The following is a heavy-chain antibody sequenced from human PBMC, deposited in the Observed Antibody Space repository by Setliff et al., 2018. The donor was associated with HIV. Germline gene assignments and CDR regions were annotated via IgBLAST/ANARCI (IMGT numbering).Heavy chain of an antibody. V-gene: IGHV4-61*03. CDR1: GDSVSSRSYY. J-gene: IGHJ4*02. CDR3: AQLGMVNDFDY. CDR2: IYYSGST. Sequence: SETLSLTCTVSGDSVSSRSYYWSWIRQPPGKGLEWIGYIYYSGSTNYNPSLKSRVTISVDTSKNHFSLKLRSVTAADTAVYYCAQLGMVNDFDYWGQGTLVTVSS. D-gene: IGHD3-3*01.